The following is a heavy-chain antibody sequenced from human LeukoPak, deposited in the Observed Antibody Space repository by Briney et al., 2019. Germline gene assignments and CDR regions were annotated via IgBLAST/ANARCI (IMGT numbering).Heavy chain of an antibody. CDR3: ASSAPYDSSGLYFDY. Sequence: GASVKVSCKXSGGTFSSYTISWVRQAPGQGLEGMGRIIPILGIANYAQKFQGRVTITADKSTSTAYMELGSLRSEDTAVYYCASSAPYDSSGLYFDYWGQGTLVTVSS. J-gene: IGHJ4*02. V-gene: IGHV1-69*02. D-gene: IGHD3-22*01. CDR1: GGTFSSYT. CDR2: IIPILGIA.